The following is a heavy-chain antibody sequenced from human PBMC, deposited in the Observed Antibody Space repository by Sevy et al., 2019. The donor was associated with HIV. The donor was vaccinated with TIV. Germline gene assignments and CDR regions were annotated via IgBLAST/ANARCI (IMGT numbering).Heavy chain of an antibody. J-gene: IGHJ4*02. CDR1: GFTFSSYS. CDR2: ISSSSSYI. CDR3: ASYTVGRDYFDY. D-gene: IGHD4-17*01. V-gene: IGHV3-21*01. Sequence: GGSLRLSCAASGFTFSSYSMNWVRQAPGKWLEWVSSISSSSSYIYYADSVKGRFTISRDNAKNSLYLQMNSLRAEDTAVYYCASYTVGRDYFDYWGQGTLVTVSS.